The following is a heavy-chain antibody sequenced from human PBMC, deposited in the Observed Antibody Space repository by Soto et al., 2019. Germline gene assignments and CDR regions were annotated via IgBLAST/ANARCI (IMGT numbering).Heavy chain of an antibody. CDR3: ARGQDGYNISCAFDI. CDR2: IMHIFGTA. D-gene: IGHD5-12*01. Sequence: SVKVSCKASGVTFSSYAIIWVRQAPGQGLEWMGGIMHIFGTANYAQKFKGRVTITEGESTSTAYMELSSLRSEDTAVYYCARGQDGYNISCAFDIWGKGTMVTVSS. V-gene: IGHV1-69*13. CDR1: GVTFSSYA. J-gene: IGHJ3*02.